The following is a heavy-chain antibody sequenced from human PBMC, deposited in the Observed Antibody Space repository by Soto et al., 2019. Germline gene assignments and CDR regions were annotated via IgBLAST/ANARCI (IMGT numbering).Heavy chain of an antibody. CDR3: ARLTRSLDAFDI. J-gene: IGHJ3*02. Sequence: SETLSLTCTVSGGSISSYYWSWIRQPPGKGLEWIGSIYYSGNTYYNPSLKSRVTISVDTSKNQFSLKLSSVTAAVTAVYYCARLTRSLDAFDIWGQGTMVTVSS. V-gene: IGHV4-59*05. CDR2: IYYSGNT. CDR1: GGSISSYY.